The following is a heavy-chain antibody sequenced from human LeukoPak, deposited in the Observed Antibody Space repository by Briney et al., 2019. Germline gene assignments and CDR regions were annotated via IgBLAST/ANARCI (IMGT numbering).Heavy chain of an antibody. J-gene: IGHJ6*02. CDR3: ARPIGDAYYYYYGMDV. CDR2: IIPIFGTA. V-gene: IGHV1-69*13. Sequence: ASVKVSCKASGGTFSSYAISWVRQAPGQGLEWMGGIIPIFGTANYAQKFQGRVTITADESTSTAYMELSSQRSEDTAVYYCARPIGDAYYYYYGMDVWGQGTTVTVSS. D-gene: IGHD3-10*01. CDR1: GGTFSSYA.